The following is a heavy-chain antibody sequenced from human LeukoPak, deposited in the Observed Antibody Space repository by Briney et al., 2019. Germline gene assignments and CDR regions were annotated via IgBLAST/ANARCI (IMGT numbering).Heavy chain of an antibody. CDR2: IYYSGNSGNT. J-gene: IGHJ4*02. D-gene: IGHD3-22*01. CDR3: ARLRDTGGYYFYYYFDS. V-gene: IGHV4-39*01. Sequence: SETLSLTCTVSGGSINNDNYYWGWIRQSPGKGLEWIGNIYYSGNSGNTYYNPSLKSRVTISVDTAKNQFSLNLSSVTAADTALYYCARLRDTGGYYFYYYFDSWGLGTLVPVSS. CDR1: GGSINNDNYY.